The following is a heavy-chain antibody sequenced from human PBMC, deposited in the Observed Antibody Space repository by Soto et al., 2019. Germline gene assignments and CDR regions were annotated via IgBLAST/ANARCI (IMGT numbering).Heavy chain of an antibody. CDR1: GFTFRSCA. Sequence: PGGSLRLSCASSGFTFRSCAMGWVRQAPGKGLEWVSDIIDSGASTYYADSVKGRFTISRDNSKSTLYLHMNSLRAEDTALYYCAKGRSYYYYYGVDVWGQGTTVTVSS. J-gene: IGHJ6*02. CDR2: IIDSGAST. CDR3: AKGRSYYYYYGVDV. V-gene: IGHV3-23*01.